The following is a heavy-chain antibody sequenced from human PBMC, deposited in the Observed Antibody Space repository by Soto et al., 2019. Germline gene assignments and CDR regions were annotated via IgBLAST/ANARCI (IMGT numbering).Heavy chain of an antibody. D-gene: IGHD4-17*01. CDR2: ISSSSSYI. Sequence: PGGSLRLSCAASGFTFSSYSMNWVRQARGKGLEWVSSISSSSSYIYYADSVKGRFTISRDNAKNSLYLQMNSLRAEDTAVYYCARDRLWYGDYKATFDYWGQGTLVTVSS. CDR1: GFTFSSYS. CDR3: ARDRLWYGDYKATFDY. J-gene: IGHJ4*02. V-gene: IGHV3-21*03.